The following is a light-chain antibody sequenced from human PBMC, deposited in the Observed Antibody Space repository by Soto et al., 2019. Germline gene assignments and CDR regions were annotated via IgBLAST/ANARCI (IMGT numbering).Light chain of an antibody. CDR2: EVS. CDR3: SSYAGSNNYV. CDR1: SGDVGGYNY. V-gene: IGLV2-8*01. Sequence: QSALTQPPSASGSPGQSVTISCTATSGDVGGYNYVSWYQQHPGKAPKLMIYEVSKRPSGVPDRFSGSKSGNTASLTVSGLQAEDVADYYCSSYAGSNNYVFGTGTKLTVL. J-gene: IGLJ1*01.